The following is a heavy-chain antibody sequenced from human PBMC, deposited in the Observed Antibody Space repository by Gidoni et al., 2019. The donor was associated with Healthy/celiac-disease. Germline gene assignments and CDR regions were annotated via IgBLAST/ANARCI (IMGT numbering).Heavy chain of an antibody. D-gene: IGHD2-15*01. CDR3: ARGSIVVVVDNGMDV. Sequence: QVQLVESGGGVVQPGRSLRLSCAASGFTFSSYGMHWVRQAPGKGLEWVAVIWYDGSNKYYADSVKGRFTISRDNSKNTLYLQMNSLRAEDTAVYYCARGSIVVVVDNGMDVWGQGTTVTVSS. CDR1: GFTFSSYG. V-gene: IGHV3-33*01. J-gene: IGHJ6*02. CDR2: IWYDGSNK.